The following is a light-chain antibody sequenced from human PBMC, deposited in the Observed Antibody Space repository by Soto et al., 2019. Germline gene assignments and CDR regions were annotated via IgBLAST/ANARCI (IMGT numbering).Light chain of an antibody. J-gene: IGKJ4*01. CDR3: QHYNNWLT. CDR2: GAS. Sequence: EIVMTQSPATLSVSPGERATLSCRASQSVSSDLAWYQQKPGQAPRLLIYGASTRATGIPARFSGSGSGTEFTLTISSLQSEDFAVYYCQHYNNWLTFGGGTQVEIK. V-gene: IGKV3-15*01. CDR1: QSVSSD.